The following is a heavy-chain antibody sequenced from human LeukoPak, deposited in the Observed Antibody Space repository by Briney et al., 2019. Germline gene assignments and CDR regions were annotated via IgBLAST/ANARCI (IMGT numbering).Heavy chain of an antibody. D-gene: IGHD3-16*01. J-gene: IGHJ2*01. V-gene: IGHV3-11*01. Sequence: LSLTCTVSGGSISSYYWSWIRQAPGKGLEWVSYISSSGSTIYYADSVKGRFTISRDNAKNSLYLQMNSLRAEDTAVYYCARTGAAGPLGGNRYWFFDLWGRGTLVTVSS. CDR1: GGSISSYY. CDR3: ARTGAAGPLGGNRYWFFDL. CDR2: ISSSGSTI.